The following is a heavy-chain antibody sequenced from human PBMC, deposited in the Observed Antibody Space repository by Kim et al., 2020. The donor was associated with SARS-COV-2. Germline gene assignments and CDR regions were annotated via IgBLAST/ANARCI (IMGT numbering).Heavy chain of an antibody. CDR3: ATERVIIEAAGNYYYYGMDV. V-gene: IGHV1-18*01. J-gene: IGHJ6*02. D-gene: IGHD6-13*01. Sequence: ASVKVSCKASGYTLTSNHINWVRQAPGQGLEWMGWITTYNGHINYAQKFQGRVTMTTDTSTSTAFMELRSLRSDDTAMYYCATERVIIEAAGNYYYYGMDVWGQGTTVTVSS. CDR2: ITTYNGHI. CDR1: GYTLTSNH.